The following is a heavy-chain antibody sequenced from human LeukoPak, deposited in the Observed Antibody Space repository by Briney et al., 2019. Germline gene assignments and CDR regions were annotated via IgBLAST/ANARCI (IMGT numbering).Heavy chain of an antibody. D-gene: IGHD1-1*01. CDR3: ARHETGPYFDY. V-gene: IGHV5-51*01. J-gene: IGHJ4*02. Sequence: GESLKISCKGFGYSFTSYWIGWVRQMPGKGLECMGIIYPGDSDTRYSPSFQGQVTISADKSISTAYLQWSSLRASDTAMYYCARHETGPYFDYWGQGTLVTVSS. CDR2: IYPGDSDT. CDR1: GYSFTSYW.